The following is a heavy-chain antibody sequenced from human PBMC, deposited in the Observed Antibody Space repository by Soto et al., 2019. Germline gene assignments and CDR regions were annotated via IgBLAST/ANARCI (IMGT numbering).Heavy chain of an antibody. CDR3: AGYCSSTSCYIPGSNY. Sequence: SETLSPTCIVSGGSISSYYWSAVRQPRGKGLERSGYVFYSGSTNYNPSLKSRVTISVDTSKNQFSLKLSSVTAAATAVYYCAGYCSSTSCYIPGSNYWGQGTLVT. J-gene: IGHJ4*02. D-gene: IGHD2-2*02. V-gene: IGHV4-59*01. CDR1: GGSISSYY. CDR2: VFYSGST.